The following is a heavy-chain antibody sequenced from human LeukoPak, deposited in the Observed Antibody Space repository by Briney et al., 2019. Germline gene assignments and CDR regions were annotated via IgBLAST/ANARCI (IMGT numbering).Heavy chain of an antibody. J-gene: IGHJ3*02. Sequence: ASVKVSCKASGYTFTGNYMHWVRQAPGHGLEWMGWIMPNSGATDYAQNFQGRVTMTRDTSITTAHMELSRLRSDGTAVYYCARDKGGNVFDIWGQGTMVTVSS. V-gene: IGHV1-2*02. CDR2: IMPNSGAT. CDR3: ARDKGGNVFDI. CDR1: GYTFTGNY. D-gene: IGHD3-16*01.